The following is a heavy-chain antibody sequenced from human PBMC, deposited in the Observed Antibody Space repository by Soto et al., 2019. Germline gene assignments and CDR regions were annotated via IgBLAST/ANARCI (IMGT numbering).Heavy chain of an antibody. V-gene: IGHV3-23*01. CDR3: AKGFFLITIFGVVPPSYYYYGMDV. CDR1: GFTFSSYA. D-gene: IGHD3-3*01. CDR2: ISGSGGST. Sequence: GGSLRLSCAASGFTFSSYAMSWVRQAPGKGLEWVSAISGSGGSTYYADSVKGRFTISRDNSKNTLYLQMNSLRAEDTALYYCAKGFFLITIFGVVPPSYYYYGMDVWAQGTRVTVS. J-gene: IGHJ6*02.